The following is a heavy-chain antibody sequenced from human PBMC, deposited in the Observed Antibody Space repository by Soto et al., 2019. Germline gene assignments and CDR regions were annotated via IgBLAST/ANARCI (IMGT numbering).Heavy chain of an antibody. CDR3: ARVAETYYYDRSGFLDY. CDR2: IYPGDSDI. Sequence: GESLKISCKGSGYSFTSYWISWVRQMPGKGLEWMGIIYPGDSDIRYSPSFQGQVTFSVDKSITTTYLQWSSLKASDTAIYYCARVAETYYYDRSGFLDYWGQGTLVTVSS. CDR1: GYSFTSYW. V-gene: IGHV5-51*01. D-gene: IGHD3-22*01. J-gene: IGHJ4*02.